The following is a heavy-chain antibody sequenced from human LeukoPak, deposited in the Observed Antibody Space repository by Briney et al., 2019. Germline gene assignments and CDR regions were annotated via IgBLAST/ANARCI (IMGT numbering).Heavy chain of an antibody. V-gene: IGHV1-18*01. CDR2: ISAYNGNT. CDR1: GYTFTSYG. D-gene: IGHD3-10*01. Sequence: GASVKVSCKASGYTFTSYGISWVRQAPGQGLEWMGWISAYNGNTNYAQKLQGRVTMTTDTSTSTAYMELRSLRSDDTAVYYYARDPTMVSLEGWFDPWGQGTLVTVSS. CDR3: ARDPTMVSLEGWFDP. J-gene: IGHJ5*02.